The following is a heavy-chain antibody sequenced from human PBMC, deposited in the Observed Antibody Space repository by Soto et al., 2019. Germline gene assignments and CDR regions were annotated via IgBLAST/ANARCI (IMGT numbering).Heavy chain of an antibody. J-gene: IGHJ3*02. Sequence: SETLSLTCDVYGGSFNDYYWTWIRQPPEKGLEWIGENNHRGKTNYNPSLKSRVTISEDTPKNQIFQNLNSETAADTAVYFWARQENRDYSSSYCFYSWGLETLFTVSS. CDR3: ARQENRDYSSSYCFYS. V-gene: IGHV4-34*01. D-gene: IGHD3-22*01. CDR2: NNHRGKT. CDR1: GGSFNDYY.